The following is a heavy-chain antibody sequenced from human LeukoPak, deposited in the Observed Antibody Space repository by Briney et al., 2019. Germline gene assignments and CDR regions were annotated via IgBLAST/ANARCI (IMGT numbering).Heavy chain of an antibody. J-gene: IGHJ4*02. CDR1: GFTFSSYA. CDR2: ISGSGGST. D-gene: IGHD3-10*01. Sequence: GGSLRLSCAASGFTFSSYAMSWVRQAPGKGMEWVSAISGSGGSTYYADSVKGRFNISRDNSKNTLYLQMNSLRADDTAVYYCAKGRSFGELSFFDYWGQGTLVTVSS. CDR3: AKGRSFGELSFFDY. V-gene: IGHV3-23*01.